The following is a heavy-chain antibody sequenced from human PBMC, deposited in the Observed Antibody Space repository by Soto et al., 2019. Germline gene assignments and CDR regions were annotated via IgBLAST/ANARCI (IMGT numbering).Heavy chain of an antibody. CDR2: ISSSSTYI. Sequence: PVGSLRLSCEASGFTFTTYSLNWVRHVPGKGLEWVSSISSSSTYIYYSDSVRGRFTISRDNAKNSLYLQMNSLRAEDTAVYYCPGDSRSRRIYYFVYWGQKTLFPVPS. CDR3: PGDSRSRRIYYFVY. D-gene: IGHD6-13*01. V-gene: IGHV3-21*01. CDR1: GFTFTTYS. J-gene: IGHJ4*02.